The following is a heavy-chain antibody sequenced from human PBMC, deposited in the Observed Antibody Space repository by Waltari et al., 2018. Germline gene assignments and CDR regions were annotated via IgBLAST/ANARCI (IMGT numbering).Heavy chain of an antibody. J-gene: IGHJ6*03. CDR2: ISSSSSYI. CDR1: GFTFSSYS. D-gene: IGHD3-22*01. Sequence: EVQLVESGGGLVKPGGSLSLSCAASGFTFSSYSMNWVRQAPGKGLEWVSSISSSSSYIYYADSVKGRFTISRDNAKNSLYLQMNSLRAEDTAVYYCARDLYYYDVYYMDVWGKGTTVTVSS. CDR3: ARDLYYYDVYYMDV. V-gene: IGHV3-21*01.